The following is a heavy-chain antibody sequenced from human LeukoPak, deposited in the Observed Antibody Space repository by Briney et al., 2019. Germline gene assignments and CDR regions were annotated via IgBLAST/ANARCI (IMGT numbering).Heavy chain of an antibody. V-gene: IGHV3-53*01. Sequence: PGGSLRLSCAASGFTVSGNYMSWVRQAPGEGLEWVSLIYSGSNTYYADSVKGRFTISRDNSKNSLYLQMNSLRAEDTAVYYCASPLSTYDILTGYNFDYWGQGTLVTVSS. D-gene: IGHD3-9*01. CDR3: ASPLSTYDILTGYNFDY. J-gene: IGHJ4*02. CDR1: GFTVSGNY. CDR2: IYSGSNT.